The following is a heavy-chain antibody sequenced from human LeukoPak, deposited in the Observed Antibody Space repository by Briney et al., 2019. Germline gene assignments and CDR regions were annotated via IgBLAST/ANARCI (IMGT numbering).Heavy chain of an antibody. J-gene: IGHJ4*02. V-gene: IGHV1-46*01. Sequence: ASVKVSCKASGHTFTSYYLHWVRQAPGQGLEWMGIINPSGGSASYAQKFQGRVTMTRDMSTSTVFMELSSLRSEDTAVYYCAREPGIAGRYFFDYWGQGTLVTVSS. CDR1: GHTFTSYY. D-gene: IGHD6-13*01. CDR3: AREPGIAGRYFFDY. CDR2: INPSGGSA.